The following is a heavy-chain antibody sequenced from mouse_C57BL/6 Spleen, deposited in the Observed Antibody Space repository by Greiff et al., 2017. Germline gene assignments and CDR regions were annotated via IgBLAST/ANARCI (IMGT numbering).Heavy chain of an antibody. CDR1: GYSITSGYY. CDR3: AREEEGIYDGYYGEFAY. D-gene: IGHD2-3*01. V-gene: IGHV3-6*01. CDR2: ISYDGSN. Sequence: EVQVVESGPGLVKPSQSLSLTCSVTGYSITSGYYWNWIRQFPGNKLEWMGYISYDGSNNYNPSLKNRISITRDTSKNQFFLKLNSVTTEDTATYYCAREEEGIYDGYYGEFAYWGQGTLVTVSA. J-gene: IGHJ3*01.